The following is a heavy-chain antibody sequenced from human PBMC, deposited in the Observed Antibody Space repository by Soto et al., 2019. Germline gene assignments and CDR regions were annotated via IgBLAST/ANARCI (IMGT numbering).Heavy chain of an antibody. CDR3: ARQLVAGRLAP. V-gene: IGHV4-59*08. D-gene: IGHD2-2*01. CDR2: IYYSGST. Sequence: SETLSLTCTVSGGSISSYYWSWIRQPPGKGLEWIGYIYYSGSTNYNPSLKSRVTISVDTSKNQFSLKLSSVTAADTAVYYCARQLVAGRLAPRGQGTLVTVSS. CDR1: GGSISSYY. J-gene: IGHJ5*02.